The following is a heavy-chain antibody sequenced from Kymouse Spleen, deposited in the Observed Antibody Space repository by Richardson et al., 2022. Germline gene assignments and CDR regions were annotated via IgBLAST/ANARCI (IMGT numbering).Heavy chain of an antibody. Sequence: EVQLVESGGGLVQPGGSLRLSCAASGFTFSSYWMSWVRQAPGKGLEWVANIKQDGSEKYYVDSVKGRFTISRDNAKNSLYLQMNSLRAEDTAVYYCARDGGGGATTNDYWGQGTLVTVSS. CDR3: ARDGGGGATTNDY. CDR1: GFTFSSYW. CDR2: IKQDGSEK. D-gene: IGHD1-26*01. V-gene: IGHV3-7*01. J-gene: IGHJ4*02.